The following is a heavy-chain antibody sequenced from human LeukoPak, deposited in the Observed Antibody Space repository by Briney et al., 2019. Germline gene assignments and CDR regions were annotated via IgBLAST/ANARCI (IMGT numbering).Heavy chain of an antibody. CDR3: AREAGYYYDSSGRRSDY. CDR2: IYTSGST. Sequence: TPSETLSLTRTVSGGSISSGSYYWSWIRQPAGKGLEWIGRIYTSGSTNYNPSLKSRVTISVDTSKNQFSLELSSVTAADTAVYYCAREAGYYYDSSGRRSDYWGQGTLVTVSS. CDR1: GGSISSGSYY. D-gene: IGHD3-22*01. V-gene: IGHV4-61*02. J-gene: IGHJ4*02.